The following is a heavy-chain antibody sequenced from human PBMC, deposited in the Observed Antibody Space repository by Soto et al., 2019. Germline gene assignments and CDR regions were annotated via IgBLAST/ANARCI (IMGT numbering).Heavy chain of an antibody. J-gene: IGHJ5*02. V-gene: IGHV1-69*06. CDR1: GGTFSSYA. CDR3: ARAHKKTMDIVVVVPHWFDP. D-gene: IGHD3-22*01. CDR2: IIPIFGTA. Sequence: SVKVSCRASGGTFSSYAISWVRQAPGQGLEWMGGIIPIFGTANYAQKFQGRVTITADKSTSTAYMELSSLRSEDTAVYYCARAHKKTMDIVVVVPHWFDPWGQGTLVTVSS.